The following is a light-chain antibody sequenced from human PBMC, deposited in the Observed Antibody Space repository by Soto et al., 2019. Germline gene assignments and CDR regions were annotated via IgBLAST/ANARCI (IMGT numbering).Light chain of an antibody. CDR3: SSYAGSNNFV. J-gene: IGLJ1*01. Sequence: QSALTQPPSASGSPGQSVTISCTGTSSDIGAYIYVSWYQQHPGKAPKLMISEVSSRPSVVPERFSGSKSGNTAALTVSGLHADDESHYYCSSYAGSNNFVFGTVNKLTVL. CDR2: EVS. CDR1: SSDIGAYIY. V-gene: IGLV2-8*01.